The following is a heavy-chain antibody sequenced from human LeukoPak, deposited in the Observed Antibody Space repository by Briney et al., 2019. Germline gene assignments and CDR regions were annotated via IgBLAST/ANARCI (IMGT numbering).Heavy chain of an antibody. CDR3: ARDSGTTGEVKFDP. D-gene: IGHD3-10*01. Sequence: SETLSLTCTVSSGSISNYYWSWIRQPAGKGLEWIGRIHTSGSTTYNPSLKSRLTISIDTSKNQFSLKLSSVTAADTAVYYCARDSGTTGEVKFDPWGQGTLVTVSS. CDR2: IHTSGST. J-gene: IGHJ5*02. CDR1: SGSISNYY. V-gene: IGHV4-4*07.